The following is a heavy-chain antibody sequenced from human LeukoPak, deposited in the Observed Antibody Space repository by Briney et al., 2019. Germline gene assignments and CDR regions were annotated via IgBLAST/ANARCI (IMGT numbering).Heavy chain of an antibody. D-gene: IGHD6-13*01. CDR3: ARNSYSSWYELDY. Sequence: GGSLRLSCAASGFRVSGYDLNWIRQAPGKGLEWIAYISISGSNIHYADSVRGRFTISRDNANNSLYLQLSSLRVEDTAVYYCARNSYSSWYELDYWGQGTLVTVSS. V-gene: IGHV3-11*04. CDR1: GFRVSGYD. J-gene: IGHJ4*02. CDR2: ISISGSNI.